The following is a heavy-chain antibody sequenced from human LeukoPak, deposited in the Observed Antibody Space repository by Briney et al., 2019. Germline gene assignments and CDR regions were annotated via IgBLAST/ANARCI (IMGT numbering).Heavy chain of an antibody. V-gene: IGHV4-39*07. CDR2: IYYSGST. CDR3: ARDPTYYYDSSGYGRGAFDI. CDR1: GGSISSSSYY. Sequence: PSETLSLTCTVSGGSISSSSYYWGWIRQPPGKGLEWIGSIYYSGSTYYNPSLKSRVTISVDTSKNQFSLKLSSVTAADTAVHYCARDPTYYYDSSGYGRGAFDIWGQGTMVTVSS. J-gene: IGHJ3*02. D-gene: IGHD3-22*01.